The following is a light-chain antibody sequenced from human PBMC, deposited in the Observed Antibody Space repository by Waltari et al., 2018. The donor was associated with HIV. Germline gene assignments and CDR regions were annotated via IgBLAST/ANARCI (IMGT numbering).Light chain of an antibody. J-gene: IGLJ2*01. CDR2: DDN. Sequence: TQPPSVSAAPGQNVAISCSGSNSNIGNNYVAWYQQLPGTAPKLLFFDDNKRPSGIPDRFSGSKSGPSATLGITGLQTGDEAHYYCATWESRLGTVVFGGGTKVTVL. CDR1: NSNIGNNY. CDR3: ATWESRLGTVV. V-gene: IGLV1-51*01.